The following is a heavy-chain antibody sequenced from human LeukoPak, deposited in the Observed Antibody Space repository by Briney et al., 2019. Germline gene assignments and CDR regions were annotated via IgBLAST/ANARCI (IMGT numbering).Heavy chain of an antibody. D-gene: IGHD6-19*01. V-gene: IGHV4-59*08. CDR2: IYYSGST. CDR3: ARLASSGWSHCDY. Sequence: SETLSLTCTISGGSISGYYWSWIREPPGKGPEWIGYIYYSGSTNYNPSLKSRVTISVDTSKNQFSLKMNSVTAADTAVYYCARLASSGWSHCDYWGQGTLVTVSS. J-gene: IGHJ4*02. CDR1: GGSISGYY.